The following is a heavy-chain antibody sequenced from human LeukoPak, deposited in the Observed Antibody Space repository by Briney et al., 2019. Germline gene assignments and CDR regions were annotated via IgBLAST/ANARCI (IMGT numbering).Heavy chain of an antibody. J-gene: IGHJ4*02. V-gene: IGHV4-59*01. CDR1: GGSISSYY. D-gene: IGHD6-19*01. CDR3: ARDHRIAVAGTGGFDY. Sequence: SSETLSLTCTVSGGSISSYYWSWIRQPPGKGLEWIGYIYYSGSTNYNPSLKSRVTISVDTSKNQFSLKLSSVTAADTAVYYCARDHRIAVAGTGGFDYWGQGTLLTVSS. CDR2: IYYSGST.